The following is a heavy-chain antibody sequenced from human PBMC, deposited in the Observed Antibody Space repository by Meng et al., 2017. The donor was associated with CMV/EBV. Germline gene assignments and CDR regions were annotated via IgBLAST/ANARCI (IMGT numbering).Heavy chain of an antibody. CDR2: ISSSSSYI. Sequence: NWVRQAPGKGLEWVSSISSSSSYIYYADSVKGRFTISRDNAKNSLYLQMNSLGAEDTAVYYCAREGVSGYDTLVFWSYYYYGMDVWGQGTTVTVSS. D-gene: IGHD5-12*01. J-gene: IGHJ6*02. CDR3: AREGVSGYDTLVFWSYYYYGMDV. V-gene: IGHV3-21*01.